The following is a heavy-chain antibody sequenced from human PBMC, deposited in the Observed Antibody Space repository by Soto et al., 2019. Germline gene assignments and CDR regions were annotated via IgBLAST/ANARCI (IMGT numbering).Heavy chain of an antibody. Sequence: GSLRLSCAASGFTFSSYGMHWVRQAPGKGLEWVAVISYDGSNKYYADSVKGRFTISRDNSKNTLYLQMNSLRAEDTAVYYCAKDRTYSERRRRGYSYGHFDYWGQGTLVTVSS. V-gene: IGHV3-30*18. CDR3: AKDRTYSERRRRGYSYGHFDY. D-gene: IGHD5-18*01. CDR2: ISYDGSNK. CDR1: GFTFSSYG. J-gene: IGHJ4*02.